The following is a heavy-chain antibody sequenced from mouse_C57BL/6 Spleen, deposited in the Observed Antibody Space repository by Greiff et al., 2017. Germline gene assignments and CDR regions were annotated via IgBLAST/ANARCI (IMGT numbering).Heavy chain of an antibody. CDR1: GYTFTSYW. CDR2: IYPGSGST. Sequence: QVQLQQPGAELVKPGASVKMSCKASGYTFTSYWITWVKQRPGQGLEWIGDIYPGSGSTNYNEKFKSKATLTVDTSSSPAYMQLSSLTSEDSAVYYCARDSSGSRAMDYWGQGTSVTVSS. CDR3: ARDSSGSRAMDY. V-gene: IGHV1-55*01. D-gene: IGHD3-2*02. J-gene: IGHJ4*01.